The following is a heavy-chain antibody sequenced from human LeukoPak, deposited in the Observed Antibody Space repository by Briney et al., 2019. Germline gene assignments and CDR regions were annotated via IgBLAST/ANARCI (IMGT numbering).Heavy chain of an antibody. CDR3: ARNPARYYYDSSGTVFDY. Sequence: ASVKVSCKASGYTFTSYGISWVRQAPGQGLEWMGWISAYNGNTNYAQKLQGRVTMTTDTSTSTAYMELRSLRSDDTAVYYCARNPARYYYDSSGTVFDYWGQGTLVTVSS. CDR2: ISAYNGNT. J-gene: IGHJ4*02. CDR1: GYTFTSYG. V-gene: IGHV1-18*01. D-gene: IGHD3-22*01.